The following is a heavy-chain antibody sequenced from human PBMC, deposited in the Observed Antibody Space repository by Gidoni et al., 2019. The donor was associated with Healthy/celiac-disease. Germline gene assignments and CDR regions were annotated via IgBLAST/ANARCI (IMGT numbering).Heavy chain of an antibody. V-gene: IGHV4-34*01. Sequence: QVQLQQWGAGLLKPSETLSLTCAVYGGSFSGYYWSWIRQPPGKGLEWIGEINHSGSTNYNPSLKSRVTISVDTSKNQFSLKLSSVTAADTAVYYCARSSIAARRVTMVRGVIWDFDYWGQGTLVTVSS. J-gene: IGHJ4*02. CDR2: INHSGST. CDR3: ARSSIAARRVTMVRGVIWDFDY. CDR1: GGSFSGYY. D-gene: IGHD3-10*01.